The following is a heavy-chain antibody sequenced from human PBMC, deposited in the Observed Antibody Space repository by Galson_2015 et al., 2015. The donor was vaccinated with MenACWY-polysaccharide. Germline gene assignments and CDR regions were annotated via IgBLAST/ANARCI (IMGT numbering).Heavy chain of an antibody. CDR2: INHSGGT. Sequence: SETLSLTCAVYGGSLSGPYWSWIRQPPEKGLEWIGEINHSGGTNYIPSLKSRVTISVDTSKNQFSLKLSSVTAADTAVYYCARIGYGGNPYWYFDLWGRGTLATVSS. CDR3: ARIGYGGNPYWYFDL. J-gene: IGHJ2*01. V-gene: IGHV4-34*01. D-gene: IGHD4-23*01. CDR1: GGSLSGPY.